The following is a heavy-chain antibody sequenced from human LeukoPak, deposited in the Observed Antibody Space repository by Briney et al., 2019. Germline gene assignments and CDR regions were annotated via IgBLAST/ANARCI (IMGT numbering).Heavy chain of an antibody. CDR2: TYYRSKWYD. CDR3: SRNNPNSSGWYSFDS. CDR1: GDSVSSNTDA. J-gene: IGHJ4*02. V-gene: IGHV6-1*01. D-gene: IGHD6-19*01. Sequence: SQTLSLTCAISGDSVSSNTDAWNWISQSPSRGLAWLGRTYYRSKWYDDYAVFVKSRIIINPDTSKNQFYLQLNSVTPEDTAVYYCSRNNPNSSGWYSFDSWGQGTLVTVSS.